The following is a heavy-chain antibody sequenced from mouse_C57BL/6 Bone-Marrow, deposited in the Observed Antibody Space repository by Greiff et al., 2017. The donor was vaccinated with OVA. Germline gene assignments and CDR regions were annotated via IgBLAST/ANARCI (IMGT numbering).Heavy chain of an antibody. Sequence: EAGGGLVQPKGSLKLSCAASGFSFNTYAMNWVRQAPGKGLEWVARIRSKSNNYATYYADSVKDRFTISRDDSESMLYLQMNNLKTEDTAMYYCVRIYYDYDEGPWFAYWGQGTLVTVSA. CDR1: GFSFNTYA. J-gene: IGHJ3*01. D-gene: IGHD2-4*01. CDR2: IRSKSNNYAT. V-gene: IGHV10-1*01. CDR3: VRIYYDYDEGPWFAY.